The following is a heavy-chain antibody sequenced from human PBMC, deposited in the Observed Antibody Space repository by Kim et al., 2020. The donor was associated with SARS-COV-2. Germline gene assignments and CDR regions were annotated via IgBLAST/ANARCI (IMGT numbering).Heavy chain of an antibody. CDR2: INTNTGNP. V-gene: IGHV7-4-1*02. J-gene: IGHJ6*02. Sequence: ASVKVSCKASGYTFTSYAMNWVRQAPGQGLEWMGWINTNTGNPTYAQGFTGRFVFSLDTSVSTAYLQISSLKAEDTAVYYCARKFRSDTAAGYYGMDVWGQETTVTVSS. CDR1: GYTFTSYA. CDR3: ARKFRSDTAAGYYGMDV. D-gene: IGHD5-18*01.